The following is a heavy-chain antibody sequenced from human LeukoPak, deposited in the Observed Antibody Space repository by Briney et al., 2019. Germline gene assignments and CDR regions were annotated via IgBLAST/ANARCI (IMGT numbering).Heavy chain of an antibody. Sequence: PSETLSLTCAVYGGSFSGYSWNCIRQPPVKGLEWIGEINHSGGTNYNPSLKSRVTISVDTSKKQFSLKLSSVTAADTAVYYFARHDQYSYGVDYWGQGTLVTVSS. V-gene: IGHV4-34*01. D-gene: IGHD5-18*01. CDR3: ARHDQYSYGVDY. CDR2: INHSGGT. J-gene: IGHJ4*02. CDR1: GGSFSGYS.